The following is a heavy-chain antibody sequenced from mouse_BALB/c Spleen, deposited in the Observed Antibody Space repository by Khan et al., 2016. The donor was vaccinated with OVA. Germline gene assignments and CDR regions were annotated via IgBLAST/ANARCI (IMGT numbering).Heavy chain of an antibody. CDR2: INPSNGGT. Sequence: QVQLQQSGAELVKPGASVKLSCKASGYTFTSYYLYWVKQRPGQGLEWIGEINPSNGGTNFNEKFKNKATLTVDNSSSTTYLQLNRLTSEASAVYCWTRGGYGSFGYWGQGTTLTVSS. D-gene: IGHD1-1*02. CDR1: GYTFTSYY. V-gene: IGHV1S81*02. CDR3: TRGGYGSFGY. J-gene: IGHJ2*01.